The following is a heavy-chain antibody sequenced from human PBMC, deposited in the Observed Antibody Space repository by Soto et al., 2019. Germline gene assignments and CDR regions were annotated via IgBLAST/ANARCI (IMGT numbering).Heavy chain of an antibody. V-gene: IGHV3-30-3*01. CDR1: GFTFSTSV. J-gene: IGHJ4*02. CDR3: AREEFEDGRAHFDY. D-gene: IGHD3-10*01. Sequence: QVQLVESGGGVVQPGGSLRLSCAASGFTFSTSVMHWVRQAPGKGLEWMAIISYGGVNKYYADSVKGRFTISRDISESTLYLQMNSLRTEDTAVYYCAREEFEDGRAHFDYWGQGTLVSVSS. CDR2: ISYGGVNK.